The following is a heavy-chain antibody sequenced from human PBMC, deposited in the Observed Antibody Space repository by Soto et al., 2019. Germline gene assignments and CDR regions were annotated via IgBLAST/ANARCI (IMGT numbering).Heavy chain of an antibody. CDR2: ISYSGST. J-gene: IGHJ4*02. V-gene: IGHV4-39*01. Sequence: SETLSLTCTVSGGSISSISYYWGWIRQPPGKGLEWIGSISYSGSTYYNPSLKSRVTISVDMSKNQFSLKLSSVTATDTAVYYCAYRTLYRSGGNCPWDYWGQGTLVTVSS. CDR1: GGSISSISYY. D-gene: IGHD2-15*01. CDR3: AYRTLYRSGGNCPWDY.